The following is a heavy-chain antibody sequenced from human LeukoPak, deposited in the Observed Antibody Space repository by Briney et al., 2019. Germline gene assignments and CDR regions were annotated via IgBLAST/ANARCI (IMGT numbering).Heavy chain of an antibody. CDR3: AREDPSSGSYFCGIDY. Sequence: GGSLRLSCAASGFTLSSYSMNWVRQAPGKGLEWVSSISSSSSYIYYADSVKGRFTISRDNAKNSLYLQMNSLRAEDTAVYYCAREDPSSGSYFCGIDYWAREPWSPSPQ. CDR2: ISSSSSYI. D-gene: IGHD1-26*01. V-gene: IGHV3-21*01. CDR1: GFTLSSYS. J-gene: IGHJ4*02.